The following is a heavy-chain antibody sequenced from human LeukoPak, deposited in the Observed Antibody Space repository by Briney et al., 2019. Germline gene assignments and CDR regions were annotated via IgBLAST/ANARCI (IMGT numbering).Heavy chain of an antibody. Sequence: PSETLSLTCTVSGGSISSYSWSWIRQPPGKGREWIGTMFYNGATKSNPSLRSRVTMSIDTSKNQFSLKLRSVTAADTAVYYCAREARFALPVVGSGDYWGQGTLVTVSS. CDR1: GGSISSYS. CDR2: MFYNGAT. V-gene: IGHV4-59*12. CDR3: AREARFALPVVGSGDY. J-gene: IGHJ4*02. D-gene: IGHD6-19*01.